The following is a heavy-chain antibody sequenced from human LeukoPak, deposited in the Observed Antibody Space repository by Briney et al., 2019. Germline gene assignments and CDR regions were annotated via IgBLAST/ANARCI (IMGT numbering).Heavy chain of an antibody. CDR1: GGTFSSYA. CDR2: IIPILGIA. D-gene: IGHD5-18*01. V-gene: IGHV1-69*04. CDR3: ARDTSGYSYGSIYYYYGMDV. J-gene: IGHJ6*02. Sequence: SVKVSCKASGGTFSSYAISWVRQAPGQGLERMGRIIPILGIANYAQKFQGRVTITADKSTSTAYMELSSLRSEDTAVYYCARDTSGYSYGSIYYYYGMDVRGQGTTVTVSS.